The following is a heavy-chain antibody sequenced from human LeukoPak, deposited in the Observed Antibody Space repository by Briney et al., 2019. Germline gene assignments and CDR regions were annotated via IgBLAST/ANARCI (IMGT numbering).Heavy chain of an antibody. Sequence: GGSLRLSCAASGFTFSSYGMSWVRQAAGKGLEWVSGISGSGGSTSYADSVKGRITISRDNSKNTLYLQMNSLRAEDTAVYYCAKRRGNTVTLWYFDFWGQGTLVTASS. CDR1: GFTFSSYG. CDR2: ISGSGGST. CDR3: AKRRGNTVTLWYFDF. V-gene: IGHV3-23*01. J-gene: IGHJ4*02. D-gene: IGHD4-11*01.